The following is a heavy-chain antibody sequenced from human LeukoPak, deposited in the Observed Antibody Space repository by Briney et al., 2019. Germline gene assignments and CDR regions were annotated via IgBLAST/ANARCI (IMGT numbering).Heavy chain of an antibody. CDR2: IIPIFGTA. V-gene: IGHV1-69*13. CDR3: VGGMVRGVIVHYYYYYMDV. CDR1: GGTFSSYA. J-gene: IGHJ6*03. Sequence: SVTVSCKAPGGTFSSYAISWVRQAPGQGLEWMGGIIPIFGTANYAQKFQGRVTITADESTSTAYMELSSLRSEDTAVYYCVGGMVRGVIVHYYYYYMDVWGKGTTVTVSS. D-gene: IGHD3-10*01.